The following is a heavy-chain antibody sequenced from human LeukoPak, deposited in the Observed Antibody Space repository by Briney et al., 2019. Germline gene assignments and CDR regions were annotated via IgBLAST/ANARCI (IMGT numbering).Heavy chain of an antibody. CDR1: GYTFTGYY. CDR2: INPNSGGT. Sequence: PSVKVSCKASGYTFTGYYMHWVRQAPGQGLEWMGWINPNSGGTNYAQKFQGRVTMTRDTSISTAYMELSRLRSDDTAVYYCAREESVNFVVWHWGQGTLVTVSS. D-gene: IGHD3-16*01. CDR3: AREESVNFVVWH. V-gene: IGHV1-2*02. J-gene: IGHJ4*02.